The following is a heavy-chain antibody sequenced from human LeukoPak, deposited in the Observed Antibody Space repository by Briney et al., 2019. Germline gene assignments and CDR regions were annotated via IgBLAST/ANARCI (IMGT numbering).Heavy chain of an antibody. CDR3: ARDIGRQLGYYYGMDV. CDR1: GFTFSDYY. Sequence: KPGGSLRLSCAASGFTFSDYYMSWIRQAPGKGLEWVSYISSSGSTIYYADSVKGRFTISRDNAKNSLYLQMNSLRADDTAVYYCARDIGRQLGYYYGMDVWGQGTTVTVSS. CDR2: ISSSGSTI. D-gene: IGHD6-6*01. J-gene: IGHJ6*02. V-gene: IGHV3-11*01.